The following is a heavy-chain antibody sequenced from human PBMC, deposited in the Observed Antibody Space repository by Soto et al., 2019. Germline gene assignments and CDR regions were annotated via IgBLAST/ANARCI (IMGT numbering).Heavy chain of an antibody. CDR2: IYYSGSI. CDR1: GGSISSSDHY. D-gene: IGHD6-13*01. Sequence: SETLSLTCTVSGGSISSSDHYWAWIRRPPGKGLEWLATIYYSGSIYYSPSLKSRATISVDTSKNQISLNLTSVTAADTALYYCARHRINRGSWYWVDPWGQGTLVTVSS. V-gene: IGHV4-39*01. CDR3: ARHRINRGSWYWVDP. J-gene: IGHJ5*02.